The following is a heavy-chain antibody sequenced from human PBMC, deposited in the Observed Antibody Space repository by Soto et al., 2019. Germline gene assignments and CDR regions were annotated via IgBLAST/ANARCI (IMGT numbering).Heavy chain of an antibody. D-gene: IGHD1-7*01. Sequence: GGSLRLSCAASGFTFSSYDMHWVRQATGKGLEWVSAIGTAGDTYYPGSVKGRFTISRENAKNSLYLQMDSLRAGDTAVYYCARAIGGSDWNYGAFDIWGQGTMVTVSS. J-gene: IGHJ3*02. CDR2: IGTAGDT. V-gene: IGHV3-13*01. CDR3: ARAIGGSDWNYGAFDI. CDR1: GFTFSSYD.